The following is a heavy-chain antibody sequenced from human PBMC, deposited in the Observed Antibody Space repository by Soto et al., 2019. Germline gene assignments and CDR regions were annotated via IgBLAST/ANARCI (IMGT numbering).Heavy chain of an antibody. CDR1: GYIFANYP. CDR2: INPGNGNT. J-gene: IGHJ5*02. V-gene: IGHV1-3*01. D-gene: IGHD3-10*01. Sequence: ASVKVSCKASGYIFANYPMQWVRQAPGQGLEWMGWINPGNGNTKYSKKFQGRVTITRDTSANTIYMELSSLTSKDTAMYYCARVVRNFSVSGDHWLDPWGQGTLVTVSS. CDR3: ARVVRNFSVSGDHWLDP.